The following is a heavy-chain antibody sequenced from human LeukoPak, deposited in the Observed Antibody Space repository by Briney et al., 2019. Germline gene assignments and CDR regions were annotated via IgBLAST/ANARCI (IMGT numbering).Heavy chain of an antibody. Sequence: SETLSLTCTVSGGSISNYYWSWIRQPPGKGLEWIGYIYYSGSTNYNPSLKSRVTISADTSKNQFSLNLSSVTAADTAVYYCARHSSSSWSYFDYWGQGALVTVSS. V-gene: IGHV4-59*08. J-gene: IGHJ4*02. CDR2: IYYSGST. CDR1: GGSISNYY. CDR3: ARHSSSSWSYFDY. D-gene: IGHD6-13*01.